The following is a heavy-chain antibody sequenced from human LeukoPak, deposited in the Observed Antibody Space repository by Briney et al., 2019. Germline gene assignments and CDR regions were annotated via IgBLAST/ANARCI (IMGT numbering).Heavy chain of an antibody. CDR1: GGTFSSHA. CDR2: VIPILDIT. V-gene: IGHV1-69*04. D-gene: IGHD2-21*02. J-gene: IGHJ5*01. Sequence: SVKVSCKDSGGTFSSHAMNWVRQAPGEGLEWMGGVIPILDITDYAQKFQGRLTITADKSTGTGYMELSSLRSEDSAVYYCAVLSDGAYCGGDCFYLDSWGQGTLVAVSS. CDR3: AVLSDGAYCGGDCFYLDS.